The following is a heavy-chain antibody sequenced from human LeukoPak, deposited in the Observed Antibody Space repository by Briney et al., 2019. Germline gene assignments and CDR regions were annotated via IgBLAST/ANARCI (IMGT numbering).Heavy chain of an antibody. CDR2: IGGSGGST. CDR1: GFTFSSYA. J-gene: IGHJ4*02. Sequence: PGGSLRLSCAAAGFTFSSYAMSWVRQAPGKGLDWVSAIGGSGGSTYYADSVKGRFTISRDNSKNTLYLQMNSLRAEDTAVYYCAKVPPREYSSSGDYWGQGTLVTVSS. CDR3: AKVPPREYSSSGDY. D-gene: IGHD6-6*01. V-gene: IGHV3-23*01.